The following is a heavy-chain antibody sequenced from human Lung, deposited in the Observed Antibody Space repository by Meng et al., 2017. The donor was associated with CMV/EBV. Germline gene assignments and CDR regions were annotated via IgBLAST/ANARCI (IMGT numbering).Heavy chain of an antibody. Sequence: LRLSCTVSGGSITSGNSYWTWIRQHPGKGLEWIGFIYHGGSTDYNPSLKSRLTISVDTYKNKFSLKLSSVTAADTAVYYCARDRFSITGTTYLGFGMDVWGQGXTVTVSS. J-gene: IGHJ6*02. CDR1: GGSITSGNSY. CDR2: IYHGGST. V-gene: IGHV4-31*03. D-gene: IGHD1-7*01. CDR3: ARDRFSITGTTYLGFGMDV.